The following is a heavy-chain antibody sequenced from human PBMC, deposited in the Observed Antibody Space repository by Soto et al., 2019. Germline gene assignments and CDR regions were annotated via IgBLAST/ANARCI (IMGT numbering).Heavy chain of an antibody. CDR1: GGSISSSNW. D-gene: IGHD3-3*01. Sequence: PSETLSLTCAVSGGSISSSNWWSWVRQPPGKGLEWIGEIYHSGSTNYNPSLKSRATISVDKSKNQFSLKLSSVTAADTAVYYCASGVRSGYIDYWGQGTLVTVSS. CDR2: IYHSGST. J-gene: IGHJ4*02. CDR3: ASGVRSGYIDY. V-gene: IGHV4-4*02.